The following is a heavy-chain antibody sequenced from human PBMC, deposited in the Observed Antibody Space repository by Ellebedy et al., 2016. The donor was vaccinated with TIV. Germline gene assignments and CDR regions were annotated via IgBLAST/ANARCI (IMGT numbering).Heavy chain of an antibody. Sequence: GSLRLSXAVYGGSFSGYYWTWIRQPPGKGLEWIGDIKHSGSTNYTPSLKSRVTISIDTSKNQFSLNVSSVTAADTAVYYCAGSVQGRDFDYWGQGTLVTVSS. CDR2: IKHSGST. CDR3: AGSVQGRDFDY. D-gene: IGHD6-25*01. CDR1: GGSFSGYY. V-gene: IGHV4-34*01. J-gene: IGHJ4*02.